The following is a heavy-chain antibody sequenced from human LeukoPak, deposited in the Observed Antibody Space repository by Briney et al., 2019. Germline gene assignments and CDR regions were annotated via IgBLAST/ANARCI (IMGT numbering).Heavy chain of an antibody. CDR2: INPNSGGT. Sequence: GASVKVSCKASGYSFSDYGISWVRQAPGQGLEWMGWINPNSGGTNYAQKFQGRVTMARDTSISTAYMELSRLRSDDTAVYYCAREGIGDWNDVFDYWGQGTLVTVSS. CDR1: GYSFSDYG. V-gene: IGHV1-2*02. D-gene: IGHD1-1*01. CDR3: AREGIGDWNDVFDY. J-gene: IGHJ4*02.